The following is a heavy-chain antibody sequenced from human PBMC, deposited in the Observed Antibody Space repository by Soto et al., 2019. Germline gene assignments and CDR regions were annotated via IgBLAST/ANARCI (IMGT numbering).Heavy chain of an antibody. V-gene: IGHV4-31*03. CDR3: ARDPSCSSTSCPDAFDI. J-gene: IGHJ3*02. CDR2: IYYSGST. CDR1: GGSISSGGYY. Sequence: QVQLQESGPGLVKPSQTLSLTCTVSGGSISSGGYYWSWIPQHPGKGLEWIGYIYYSGSTYYNPSLKSRVTISVDTSKNQFSLKLSSVTAADTAVYYCARDPSCSSTSCPDAFDIWGQGTMVTVSS. D-gene: IGHD2-2*01.